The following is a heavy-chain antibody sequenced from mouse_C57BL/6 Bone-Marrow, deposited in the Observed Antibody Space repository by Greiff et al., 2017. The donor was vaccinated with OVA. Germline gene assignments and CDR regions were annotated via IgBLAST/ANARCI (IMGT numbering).Heavy chain of an antibody. CDR3: ARDARRVYDGYDDD. Sequence: EVQGVESGGGLVQSGRSLRLSCATSGFTFSDFYMEWVRQAPGKGLEWIAASRNKANDYTTEYSASVKGRFIVSRDTSQSILYLQMNSLRAEDTAIYDCARDARRVYDGYDDDWGQGTLVTVSA. J-gene: IGHJ3*01. CDR2: SRNKANDYTT. D-gene: IGHD2-3*01. CDR1: GFTFSDFY. V-gene: IGHV7-1*01.